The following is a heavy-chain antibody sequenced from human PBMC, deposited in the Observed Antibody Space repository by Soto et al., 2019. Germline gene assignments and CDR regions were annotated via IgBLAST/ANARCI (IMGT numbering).Heavy chain of an antibody. D-gene: IGHD3-10*01. CDR1: GFTFSSYA. J-gene: IGHJ4*02. CDR2: ISYDGSNK. V-gene: IGHV3-30-3*01. Sequence: GGSLRLSCAASGFTFSSYAVHWVRQAPGQGLEWLAVISYDGSNKYYADSVKGRFTISRDNSKNTLYLQMNSLRLEDTAVYHCARDYYGSGSRGIIDYWGQGMLVTVSS. CDR3: ARDYYGSGSRGIIDY.